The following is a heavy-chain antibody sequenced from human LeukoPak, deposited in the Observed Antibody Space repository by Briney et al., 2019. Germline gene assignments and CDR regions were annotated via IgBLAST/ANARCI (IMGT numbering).Heavy chain of an antibody. J-gene: IGHJ4*02. CDR2: ITSKANNYAT. Sequence: GGSLKLSCAASGFTFSGSSMHWVRQASGKGLEWVGRITSKANNYATGYAESVKGRFTISRDDSMNTAFLQMNSLTTEDTAVHYCTRWDDYIRNPFDYWGQGTLVTVSS. D-gene: IGHD4-11*01. V-gene: IGHV3-73*01. CDR1: GFTFSGSS. CDR3: TRWDDYIRNPFDY.